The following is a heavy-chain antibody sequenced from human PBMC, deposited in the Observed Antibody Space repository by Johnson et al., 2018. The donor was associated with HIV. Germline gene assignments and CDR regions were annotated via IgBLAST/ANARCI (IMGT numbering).Heavy chain of an antibody. CDR1: GFMFSSFA. Sequence: QVQLVESGGGVVQPGRSLRLSCAASGFMFSSFAMHWVRQAPGKGLEWVAVISYDGSNKYYADSVKGRFTISRDNSKNTLSLQMNSPRVDDTAIYYCARVRAGRENAFDIWGQGTMVTVSS. D-gene: IGHD1-26*01. CDR3: ARVRAGRENAFDI. J-gene: IGHJ3*02. V-gene: IGHV3-30*04. CDR2: ISYDGSNK.